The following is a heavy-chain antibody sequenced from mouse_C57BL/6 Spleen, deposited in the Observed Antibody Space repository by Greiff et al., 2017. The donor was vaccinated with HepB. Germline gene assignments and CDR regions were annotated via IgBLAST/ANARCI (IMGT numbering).Heavy chain of an antibody. D-gene: IGHD1-1*01. Sequence: VQLQQSGTVLARPGASVKMSCKTSGYTFTSYWMHWVKQRPGQGLEWIGAIYPGNSDTSYNQKFKGKAKLTAVTSASTAYMALSSLTSEDSAVYYCTRSSTTVVDKMDYWGQGTSVTVSS. V-gene: IGHV1-5*01. J-gene: IGHJ4*01. CDR3: TRSSTTVVDKMDY. CDR1: GYTFTSYW. CDR2: IYPGNSDT.